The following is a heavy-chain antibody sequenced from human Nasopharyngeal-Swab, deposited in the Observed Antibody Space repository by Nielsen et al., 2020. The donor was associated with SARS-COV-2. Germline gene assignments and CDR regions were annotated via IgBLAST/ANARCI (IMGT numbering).Heavy chain of an antibody. CDR2: IYYSGST. Sequence: SETLSLTCTVSGGSISSYYWSWIRQPPGKGLEWIGYIYYSGSTNYNPSLKSRVTISVDTSKNQFSLKLSSVTAADTAVYYCARYYYGSGARVDAFDIWGQGTMVTVSS. J-gene: IGHJ3*02. CDR1: GGSISSYY. CDR3: ARYYYGSGARVDAFDI. V-gene: IGHV4-59*12. D-gene: IGHD3-10*01.